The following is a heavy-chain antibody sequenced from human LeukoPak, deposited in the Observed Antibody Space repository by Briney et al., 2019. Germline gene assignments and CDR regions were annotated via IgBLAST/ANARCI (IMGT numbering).Heavy chain of an antibody. CDR2: ISTSGSGT. V-gene: IGHV3-11*04. Sequence: ISTSGSGTYYADSVKGRFTISRDNAKNSLYLQMNSLRAEDTAVYYCASWSLRIDAFDIWGQGTMVTVSS. D-gene: IGHD1-26*01. CDR3: ASWSLRIDAFDI. J-gene: IGHJ3*02.